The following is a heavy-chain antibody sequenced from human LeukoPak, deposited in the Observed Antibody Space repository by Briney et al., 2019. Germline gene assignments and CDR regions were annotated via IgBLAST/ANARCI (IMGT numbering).Heavy chain of an antibody. CDR2: IKEDGSEK. CDR3: ARDRGYTTFDY. D-gene: IGHD3-16*02. CDR1: GFTFSSYG. V-gene: IGHV3-7*01. J-gene: IGHJ4*02. Sequence: GGSLRLSCAASGFTFSSYGMHWVRQAPGKGPEWVANIKEDGSEKYYVASVKGRFTISRDNAKNSLSLQMNSLRAEDTAVYYCARDRGYTTFDYWGQGTLVTVSS.